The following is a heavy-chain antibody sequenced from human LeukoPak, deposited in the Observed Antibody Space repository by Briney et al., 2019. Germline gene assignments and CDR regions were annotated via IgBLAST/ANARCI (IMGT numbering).Heavy chain of an antibody. CDR3: AGTDDRSRGDY. Sequence: GGSLRLSCAASGFTVSSNYMSWVRQAPGKGLEWVSVIYSGGSTYYADSVKGRFTISRHNSKNTLYLQMNGLRAEDTAVYYCAGTDDRSRGDYWGQGTLVTVSS. CDR1: GFTVSSNY. V-gene: IGHV3-53*04. CDR2: IYSGGST. D-gene: IGHD3-22*01. J-gene: IGHJ4*02.